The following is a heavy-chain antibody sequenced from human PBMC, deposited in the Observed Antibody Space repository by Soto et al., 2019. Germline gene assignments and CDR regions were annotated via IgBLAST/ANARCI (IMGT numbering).Heavy chain of an antibody. CDR3: ARDLLPYCSSSTSCFFEVFG. Sequence: GGSLRLSCAASGFTFSSYAMHWVRQAPGKGLEWVAVISYDGSNKYYADSVKGRFTISRDNSKNTLYLQMNSLRAEDTAVYYCARDLLPYCSSSTSCFFEVFGWGQGTLVTVSS. D-gene: IGHD2-2*01. J-gene: IGHJ4*02. V-gene: IGHV3-30-3*01. CDR1: GFTFSSYA. CDR2: ISYDGSNK.